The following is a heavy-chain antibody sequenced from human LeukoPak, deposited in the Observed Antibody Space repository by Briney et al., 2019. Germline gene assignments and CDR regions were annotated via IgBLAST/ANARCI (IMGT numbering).Heavy chain of an antibody. Sequence: GGSLRLSCAASGFTFSSYAMSWVRQAPGKGLEWVSAISGSGGSTYYADSVKGRFTISRDNSKNTLYLQMNSLRAEDTAVYYCARDRSQIYDFDYWGQGTLVTVSS. D-gene: IGHD5/OR15-5a*01. J-gene: IGHJ4*02. CDR2: ISGSGGST. CDR1: GFTFSSYA. V-gene: IGHV3-23*01. CDR3: ARDRSQIYDFDY.